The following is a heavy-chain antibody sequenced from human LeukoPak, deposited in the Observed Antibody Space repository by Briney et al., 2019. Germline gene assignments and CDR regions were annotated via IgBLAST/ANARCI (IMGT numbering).Heavy chain of an antibody. CDR3: ARDRGIAVAGTGLGY. CDR2: INPNSGGT. V-gene: IGHV1-2*02. J-gene: IGHJ4*02. CDR1: GYTFTGYY. Sequence: GASVKVSCKASGYTFTGYYMHWVRQPPGQGLEWMGWINPNSGGTNYAQKFQGRVTMTRDTSISTAYRELSRLRSDDTAVYYCARDRGIAVAGTGLGYWGQGTLVTVSS. D-gene: IGHD6-19*01.